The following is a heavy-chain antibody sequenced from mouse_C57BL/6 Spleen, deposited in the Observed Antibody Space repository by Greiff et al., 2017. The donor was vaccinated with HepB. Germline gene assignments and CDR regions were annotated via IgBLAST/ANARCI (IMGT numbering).Heavy chain of an antibody. Sequence: EVMLVESGGGLVKPGGSLKLSCAASGFTFSSYAMSWVRQTPEKRLEWVATISDGGSYTYYPDNVKGRFTISRDNAKNNLYLQMSHLKSEDTAMYYCARARGSGYFDYWGQGTTLTVSS. D-gene: IGHD3-2*02. CDR1: GFTFSSYA. J-gene: IGHJ2*01. CDR2: ISDGGSYT. V-gene: IGHV5-4*03. CDR3: ARARGSGYFDY.